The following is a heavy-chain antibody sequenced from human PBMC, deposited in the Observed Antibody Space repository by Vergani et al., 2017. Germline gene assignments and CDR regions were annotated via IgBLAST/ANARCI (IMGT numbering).Heavy chain of an antibody. V-gene: IGHV4-38-2*02. CDR3: ARHGGSGNYYHLFDS. CDR2: IYHGGMT. J-gene: IGHJ4*02. D-gene: IGHD3-3*01. Sequence: QVHLQESGPGLVKPSETLSLTCSVSNYSIGRDYFWGWLRRSPGKGLDYIASIYHGGMTYYNPSLKSRATISNDTSENVIFSRLTSVTAADTALYHWARHGGSGNYYHLFDSWGQGTLVSVSS. CDR1: NYSIGRDYF.